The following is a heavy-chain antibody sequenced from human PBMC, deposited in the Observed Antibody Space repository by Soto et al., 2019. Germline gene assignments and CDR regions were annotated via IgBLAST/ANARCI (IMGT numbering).Heavy chain of an antibody. D-gene: IGHD3-3*01. J-gene: IGHJ6*02. CDR1: EFKCGGYG. CDR3: ARSITIFGVVIDYYYGMDV. V-gene: IGHV3-21*01. Sequence: GGSNRVSSGAAEFKCGGYGMNWVRQKPGKGLEWVSSISSSSSYIYYADSVKGRFTISRDNAKNSLCLQMNSLRAEDTAVYYCARSITIFGVVIDYYYGMDVWGQGTTVTVSS. CDR2: ISSSSSYI.